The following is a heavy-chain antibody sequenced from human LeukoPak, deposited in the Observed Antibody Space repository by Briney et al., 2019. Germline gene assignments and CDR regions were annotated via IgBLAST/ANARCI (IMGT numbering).Heavy chain of an antibody. CDR2: IKQDGSEK. Sequence: PGGSLRFSCAASGFTVSGNYMSWVRQAPGKGMEWVANIKQDGSEKYYVDSVKGRFTISRDNAKNSLYLQMNSLRAEDTAVYYCARAGRSAFDIWGQGTMVTVSS. CDR3: ARAGRSAFDI. J-gene: IGHJ3*02. CDR1: GFTVSGNY. V-gene: IGHV3-7*01.